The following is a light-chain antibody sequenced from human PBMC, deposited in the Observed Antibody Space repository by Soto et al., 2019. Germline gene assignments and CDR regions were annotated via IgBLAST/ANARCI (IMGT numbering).Light chain of an antibody. CDR3: PQGWT. V-gene: IGKV1-39*01. CDR1: QRISRY. J-gene: IGKJ1*01. Sequence: DIQMTQSPSSLSASVGDRVTITGRASQRISRYLNWYQQKPGKAPKLLIYAASSLQSGVPSRFSGSGYGTDVTLPSSSLQPEEFATYYCPQGWTFGQGTKVEIK. CDR2: AAS.